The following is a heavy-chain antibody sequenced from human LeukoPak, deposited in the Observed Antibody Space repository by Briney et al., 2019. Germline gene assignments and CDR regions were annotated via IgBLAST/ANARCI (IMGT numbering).Heavy chain of an antibody. CDR1: GYTFTGYY. CDR3: ARGRINRVDSSSWYYFDY. D-gene: IGHD6-13*01. Sequence: ASVKVSCKASGYTFTGYYMHWVRQAPGQGLEWMGWINPNSGGTNYAQKFQGRVTMTRDTSISTAYMELSRLRSDDTAVYYCARGRINRVDSSSWYYFDYRGQGTLVTVSS. CDR2: INPNSGGT. J-gene: IGHJ4*02. V-gene: IGHV1-2*02.